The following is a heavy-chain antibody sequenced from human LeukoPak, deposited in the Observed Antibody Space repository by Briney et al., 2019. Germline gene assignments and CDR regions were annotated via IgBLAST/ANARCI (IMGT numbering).Heavy chain of an antibody. Sequence: PSETLSLTCTVSGGSISSGSYYWNWIRQPAGKGLEWIGRIYTSGSTSGSTNYNPSLKSRVTISVDTSKNQFSLKLSSVTAADTAVYYCARQDIVVVPAARIRWFDPWGQGTLVTVSS. V-gene: IGHV4-61*02. CDR3: ARQDIVVVPAARIRWFDP. D-gene: IGHD2-2*01. CDR2: IYTSGSTSGST. J-gene: IGHJ5*02. CDR1: GGSISSGSYY.